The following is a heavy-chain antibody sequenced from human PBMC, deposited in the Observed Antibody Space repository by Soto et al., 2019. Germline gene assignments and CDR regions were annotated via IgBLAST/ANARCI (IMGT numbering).Heavy chain of an antibody. J-gene: IGHJ4*02. CDR2: ISWNSDST. V-gene: IGHV3-9*01. CDR1: GFTFDDYA. D-gene: IGHD4-17*01. CDR3: ARTTCGYGEPLDS. Sequence: EVHLVESGGGVAQPGRSLRLSCATSGFTFDDYAMHWVRQAPGKGLEWVSGISWNSDSTGYADSVKGRFTISRDNAKKSLFLQMNSLRSEDTAFYFCARTTCGYGEPLDSCGQGTLVTVSS.